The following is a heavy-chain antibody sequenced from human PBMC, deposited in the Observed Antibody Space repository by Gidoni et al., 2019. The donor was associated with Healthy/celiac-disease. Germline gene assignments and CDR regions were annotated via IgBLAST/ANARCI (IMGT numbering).Heavy chain of an antibody. CDR1: GGNFSSYA. V-gene: IGHV1-69*12. Sequence: QVQLVQSGAEVKKHGTSVKVSCKASGGNFSSYAISWVRQAPGQGLEWMGGIIPIFGTANYAQKFQGRVTITADESTSTAYMELSSLRSEDTAVYYCARTEIAVAGTDYFDYWGQGTLVTVSS. CDR3: ARTEIAVAGTDYFDY. J-gene: IGHJ4*02. CDR2: IIPIFGTA. D-gene: IGHD6-19*01.